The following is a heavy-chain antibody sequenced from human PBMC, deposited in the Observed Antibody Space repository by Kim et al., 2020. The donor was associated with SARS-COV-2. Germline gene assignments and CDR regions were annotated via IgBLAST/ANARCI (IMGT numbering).Heavy chain of an antibody. CDR3: ARDVARPPDI. Sequence: GGSLRLSCAASGINLGKYWVHWVRQVPGKGLVWVSIISGDGSVRRYADSVKGRLTVSRDNARNTVYLQMDSLRVDDTAVYYCARDVARPPDIWGQGTMV. D-gene: IGHD5-12*01. V-gene: IGHV3-74*01. CDR2: ISGDGSVR. CDR1: GINLGKYW. J-gene: IGHJ3*02.